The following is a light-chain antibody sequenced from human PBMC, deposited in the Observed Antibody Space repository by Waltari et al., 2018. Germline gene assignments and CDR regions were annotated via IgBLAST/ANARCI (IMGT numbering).Light chain of an antibody. J-gene: IGLJ3*02. V-gene: IGLV1-40*01. CDR3: QSYDTSLRVV. CDR1: GSNIGAGYD. CDR2: GST. Sequence: QSVLTPPPSVSGAPGQRVTISCPGGGSNIGAGYDVHWYQQLPRAAPKLLIYGSTSRPLGVPYRFFGSTSGTSASLAITGLQAEDEADYYCQSYDTSLRVVFGGGTKLTVL.